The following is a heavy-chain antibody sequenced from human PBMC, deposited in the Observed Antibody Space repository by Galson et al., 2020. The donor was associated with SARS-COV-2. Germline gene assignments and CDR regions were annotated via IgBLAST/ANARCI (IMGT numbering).Heavy chain of an antibody. CDR2: FDPEDGET. CDR3: ATGSGSYLGWFDP. V-gene: IGHV1-24*01. J-gene: IGHJ5*02. CDR1: GYTLTELS. D-gene: IGHD1-26*01. Sequence: ASVKVSCKVSGYTLTELSMHWVRHAPGNGLEWMGCFDPEDGETIYAQKFQGRVTMTEDTSTDTAYMELSSLRSEDTAVYYCATGSGSYLGWFDPWGQGTLVTVSS.